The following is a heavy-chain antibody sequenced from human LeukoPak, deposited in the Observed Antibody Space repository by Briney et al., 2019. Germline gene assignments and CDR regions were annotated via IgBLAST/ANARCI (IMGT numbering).Heavy chain of an antibody. D-gene: IGHD3-9*01. CDR3: ARDYGLYDILTGFYYYFDY. CDR1: GYSISSGYY. CDR2: IYHSGST. Sequence: SETLSLTCTVSGYSISSGYYWGWIRQPPGKGLEWIGSIYHSGSTYYNPSLKSRVTISVDTSKNQFSLKLSSVTAADTAVYYCARDYGLYDILTGFYYYFDYWGQGTLVTVSS. V-gene: IGHV4-38-2*02. J-gene: IGHJ4*02.